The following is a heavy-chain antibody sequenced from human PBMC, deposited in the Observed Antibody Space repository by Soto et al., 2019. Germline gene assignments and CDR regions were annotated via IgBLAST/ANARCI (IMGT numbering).Heavy chain of an antibody. J-gene: IGHJ4*02. CDR1: GFTFSSYA. CDR2: ISGSGGST. D-gene: IGHD2-2*01. V-gene: IGHV3-23*01. Sequence: GGSLRLSCAASGFTFSSYAMSWVRQAPGKGLEWVSAISGSGGSTYYADSVKGRFTISRDNSKNTLYLQMNSLRAEDTAVYYCASPIDVVVPAAISRSGYWGQGTLVTVSS. CDR3: ASPIDVVVPAAISRSGY.